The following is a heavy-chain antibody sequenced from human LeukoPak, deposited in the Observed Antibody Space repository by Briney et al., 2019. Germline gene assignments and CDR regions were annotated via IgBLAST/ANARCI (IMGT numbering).Heavy chain of an antibody. CDR2: IYPDDSDT. CDR1: GYSFTSYW. J-gene: IGHJ6*03. CDR3: ARHGHCTNGVCYSNYYYYMDV. V-gene: IGHV5-51*01. D-gene: IGHD2-8*01. Sequence: GESLKISGKGSGYSFTSYWIGWVRQMPGKGLEWMGIIYPDDSDTRYSPSFEGQVIISLDKPISTAYLQWSSLKASDTATYYCARHGHCTNGVCYSNYYYYMDVWGKGTTVTVSS.